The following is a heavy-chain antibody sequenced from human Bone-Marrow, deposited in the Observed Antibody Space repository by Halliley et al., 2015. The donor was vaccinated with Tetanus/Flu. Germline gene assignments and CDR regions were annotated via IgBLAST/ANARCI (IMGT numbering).Heavy chain of an antibody. J-gene: IGHJ6*02. V-gene: IGHV4-30-4*01. D-gene: IGHD2-21*01. CDR2: ISYRGGT. Sequence: GWIGFISYRGGTYSIPSLKSRVTISVDTSNNQFSLKMSSVTAADTAVYYCARRRYFYYGLDVWGQGTTVTVSS. CDR3: ARRRYFYYGLDV.